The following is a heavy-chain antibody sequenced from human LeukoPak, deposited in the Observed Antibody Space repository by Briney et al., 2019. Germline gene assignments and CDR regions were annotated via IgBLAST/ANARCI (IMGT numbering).Heavy chain of an antibody. Sequence: PSETLSLTCTVSGGSISSGGYYWSWIRQPPGKGLEWVSAIYSGGSTYYADSVKGRFTISRDNSKNTLYLQMNSLRAEDTAVYYCARDREGGYLDNWGQGTLVTVSS. D-gene: IGHD1-26*01. CDR2: IYSGGST. J-gene: IGHJ4*02. V-gene: IGHV3-66*01. CDR1: GGSISSGGYY. CDR3: ARDREGGYLDN.